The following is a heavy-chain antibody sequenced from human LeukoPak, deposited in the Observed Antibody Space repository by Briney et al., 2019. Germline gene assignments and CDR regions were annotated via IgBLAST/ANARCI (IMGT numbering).Heavy chain of an antibody. J-gene: IGHJ4*02. CDR1: GYTFTSYY. V-gene: IGHV1-46*01. CDR3: SRHKVGYYSDY. D-gene: IGHD5-12*01. Sequence: ASVKVSCKASGYTFTSYYMHGVRQAPGQGLEWMGIINPSGGSTSYAQKFQGRVTMTRDTSTSTVHMVLSSVESEHSAVYYCSRHKVGYYSDYWGQGTLVTVSS. CDR2: INPSGGST.